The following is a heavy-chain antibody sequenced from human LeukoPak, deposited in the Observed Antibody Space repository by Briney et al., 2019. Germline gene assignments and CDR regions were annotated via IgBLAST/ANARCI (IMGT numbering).Heavy chain of an antibody. Sequence: PGGSLRLSCAASGFTFSALAWSWFGQAPGKGLSWASAIIGSGGSTYYADSVKGRFTISRDNSKNTLYLQMNSLRAEDTAVYYCAKDYCSSTSCYDDLDYWGQGTLVTVSS. J-gene: IGHJ4*02. CDR1: GFTFSALA. CDR2: IIGSGGST. V-gene: IGHV3-23*01. CDR3: AKDYCSSTSCYDDLDY. D-gene: IGHD2-2*01.